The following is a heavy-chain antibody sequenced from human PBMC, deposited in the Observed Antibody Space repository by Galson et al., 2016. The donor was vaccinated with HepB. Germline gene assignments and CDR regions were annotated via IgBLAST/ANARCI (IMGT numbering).Heavy chain of an antibody. CDR1: GDSISSGGSH. Sequence: TLSPPCLVSGDSISSGGSHWIWIRPHPGKGLAWIGFIYYSGSTYYNPSPKTRVTISVDTSKNQFSLKLSSVTVADTAVYYCARVGHLDFWSGYYVPPFDYWGQGTLVTVSS. CDR3: ARVGHLDFWSGYYVPPFDY. V-gene: IGHV4-31*03. CDR2: IYYSGST. D-gene: IGHD3-3*01. J-gene: IGHJ4*02.